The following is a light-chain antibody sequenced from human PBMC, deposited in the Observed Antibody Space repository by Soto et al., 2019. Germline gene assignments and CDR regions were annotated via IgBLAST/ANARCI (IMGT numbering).Light chain of an antibody. CDR2: DAS. J-gene: IGKJ2*01. Sequence: EIVLTQSPATLSLSPGERVTLSCRASQSVSRSLAWYQQKPGQAPRLLIYDASNRATGIPARFSGSGSGTDFSLTISSRAPEDFAVYYCQQCSSWPYTFGQGTKLDFK. V-gene: IGKV3-11*01. CDR3: QQCSSWPYT. CDR1: QSVSRS.